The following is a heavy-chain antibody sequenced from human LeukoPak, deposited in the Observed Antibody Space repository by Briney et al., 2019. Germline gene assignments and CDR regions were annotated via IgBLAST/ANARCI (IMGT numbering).Heavy chain of an antibody. CDR2: ISGSGGST. V-gene: IGHV3-23*01. CDR1: GFTFSSYA. Sequence: GGSLRLSCAASGFTFSSYAMSWVRQAPGKGLEWVSAISGSGGSTYYADSVKGRFTISRDNSKNTLYLQMNSLRAEDSAVYYCAKDGHCSSTSCYTYDYWGQGTLVTVSS. D-gene: IGHD2-2*02. CDR3: AKDGHCSSTSCYTYDY. J-gene: IGHJ4*02.